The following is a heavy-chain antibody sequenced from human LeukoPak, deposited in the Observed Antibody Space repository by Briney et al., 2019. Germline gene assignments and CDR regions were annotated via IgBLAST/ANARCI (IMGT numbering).Heavy chain of an antibody. CDR2: VSGSGGST. Sequence: GGSLRLSCAASGFNFNSYAMSWVRQAPGKRLEWVSGVSGSGGSTYYADSVKGRFTISRDNSKNTLYLQMNSLRAEDTAVYYCARDQYARLLDYWGQGTLVTVSS. V-gene: IGHV3-23*01. CDR1: GFNFNSYA. J-gene: IGHJ4*02. D-gene: IGHD4-11*01. CDR3: ARDQYARLLDY.